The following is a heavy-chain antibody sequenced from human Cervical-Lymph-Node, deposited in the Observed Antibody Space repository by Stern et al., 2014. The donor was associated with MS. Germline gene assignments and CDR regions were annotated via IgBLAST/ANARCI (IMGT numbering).Heavy chain of an antibody. V-gene: IGHV3-21*01. Sequence: VQLVESGGGLVKPGGSLRLSWAASGFTFSSYSMNWVRQAPGKGLEWVASISSGGSYIYCADSLKGRFTISRDNAKISLYLQMNSLRAEDTAVYYCARGRGGNYRYYFDYWGQGTLVTVSS. D-gene: IGHD4-23*01. CDR2: ISSGGSYI. CDR3: ARGRGGNYRYYFDY. CDR1: GFTFSSYS. J-gene: IGHJ4*02.